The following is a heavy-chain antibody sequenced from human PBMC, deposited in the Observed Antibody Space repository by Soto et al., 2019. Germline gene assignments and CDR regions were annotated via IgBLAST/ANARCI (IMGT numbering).Heavy chain of an antibody. CDR1: GGSFSGYY. J-gene: IGHJ4*02. CDR2: INQSGST. V-gene: IGHV4-34*01. Sequence: SETLSLTCAVYGGSFSGYYLSWLRQPPGKGLEWIGEINQSGSTNYNPSLKSRVTISVDTSKNQFSLKVSSVTAADTAVYYCARGLNYVVYWGQGTLVTVSS. CDR3: ARGLNYVVY. D-gene: IGHD3-16*01.